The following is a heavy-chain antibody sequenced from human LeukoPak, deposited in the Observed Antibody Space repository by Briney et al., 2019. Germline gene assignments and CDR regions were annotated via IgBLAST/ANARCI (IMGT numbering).Heavy chain of an antibody. J-gene: IGHJ4*02. CDR1: GFTFSSYT. Sequence: PGGSLRLSCAASGFTFSSYTMGWVRQPPGKGLEWVSDINPSGGTTYYADSVKGRLTISRDNSKDTLYLQMNSLRAEDTAVYYCAKALRASSYDYWGQGTLVTVSS. CDR3: AKALRASSYDY. CDR2: INPSGGTT. V-gene: IGHV3-23*01. D-gene: IGHD2-2*01.